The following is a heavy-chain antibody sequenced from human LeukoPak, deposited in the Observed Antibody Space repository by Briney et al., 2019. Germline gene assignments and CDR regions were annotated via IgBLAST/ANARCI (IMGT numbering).Heavy chain of an antibody. J-gene: IGHJ4*02. CDR3: ARAYYYDRSGYRPLSVLYPRPFDY. Sequence: SETLSLTCAVYGGSFSGYYWSWLRQPPGKGLEWIGEVNHSGSTCYNPSLKSRVTISVDTSKNQFSLNLSSVTAADTAVYYCARAYYYDRSGYRPLSVLYPRPFDYWGQGTLVTVSP. CDR2: VNHSGST. CDR1: GGSFSGYY. D-gene: IGHD3-22*01. V-gene: IGHV4-34*01.